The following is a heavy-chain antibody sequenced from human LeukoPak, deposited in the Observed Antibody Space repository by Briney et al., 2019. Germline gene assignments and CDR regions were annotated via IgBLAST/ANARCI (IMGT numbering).Heavy chain of an antibody. Sequence: GGSLRLSCAASGFTFDDYAMHWVRQAPGKGLEWVSGISWNSGSIGYADSVKGRFTISRDNAKNSLYLQMNSLRAEDTALYYCAKDENWNYDGVGMDVWGQGTTVTVSS. D-gene: IGHD1-7*01. CDR1: GFTFDDYA. CDR3: AKDENWNYDGVGMDV. CDR2: ISWNSGSI. J-gene: IGHJ6*02. V-gene: IGHV3-9*01.